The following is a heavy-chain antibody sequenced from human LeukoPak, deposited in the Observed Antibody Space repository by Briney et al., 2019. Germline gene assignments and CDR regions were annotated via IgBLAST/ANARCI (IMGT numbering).Heavy chain of an antibody. D-gene: IGHD6-13*01. CDR1: GFTLSTYW. Sequence: GGSLRLSCAASGFTLSTYWMHWVRQGTGKGLVCVSCNNSDGSRTTYADSVKGRFTISRDNAKNTLYLQMNTLRVEDTAVYYCARGSWSAADTNIDYWGQGTLVTVSS. CDR3: ARGSWSAADTNIDY. CDR2: NNSDGSRT. J-gene: IGHJ4*02. V-gene: IGHV3-74*01.